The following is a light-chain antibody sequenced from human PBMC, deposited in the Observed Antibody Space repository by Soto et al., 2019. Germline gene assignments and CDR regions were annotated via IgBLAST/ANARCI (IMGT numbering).Light chain of an antibody. Sequence: SAVSQPASVSGSIGQSVTISCTGTSSDVGGYDYVSWYQQHPGTAPKLMLYEVNNRPSGVSNRFSGSKSGNTASLIISGLHSEDEADYYCSAYTTTSALIFGTGTKVTV. CDR2: EVN. V-gene: IGLV2-14*01. CDR3: SAYTTTSALI. CDR1: SSDVGGYDY. J-gene: IGLJ1*01.